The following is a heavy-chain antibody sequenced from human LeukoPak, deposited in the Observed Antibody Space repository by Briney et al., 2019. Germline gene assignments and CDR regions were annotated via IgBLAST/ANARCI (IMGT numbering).Heavy chain of an antibody. CDR3: ARGGPAYYDFWSGPYANWFAP. Sequence: SETLSLTCTVSGGSISSYYWSWIRQPPGKGLEWMGEMNHSGSTNYNASLKSRVTISVDTSKNQFSLKLSSVTAADTAVYYCARGGPAYYDFWSGPYANWFAPWGQGTLVTVSS. J-gene: IGHJ5*02. CDR2: MNHSGST. CDR1: GGSISSYY. V-gene: IGHV4-34*01. D-gene: IGHD3-3*01.